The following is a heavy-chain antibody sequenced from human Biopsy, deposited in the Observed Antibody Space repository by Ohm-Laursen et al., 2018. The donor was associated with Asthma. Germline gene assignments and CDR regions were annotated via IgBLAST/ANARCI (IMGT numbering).Heavy chain of an antibody. Sequence: SDTLSLTCTVSGGSISSSSYYWGWIRQPPGKGLVWIGSIYYSGSTYYNPSVKSRISILEDTSKNQFFLKLSSVTAADMAVYYCARRITIFGVVAYFDHWGQGTLVTVSS. V-gene: IGHV4-39*01. D-gene: IGHD3-3*01. CDR3: ARRITIFGVVAYFDH. J-gene: IGHJ4*02. CDR1: GGSISSSSYY. CDR2: IYYSGST.